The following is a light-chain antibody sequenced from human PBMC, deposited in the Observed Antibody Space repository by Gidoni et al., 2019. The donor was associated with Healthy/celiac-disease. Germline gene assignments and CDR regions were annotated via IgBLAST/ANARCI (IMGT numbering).Light chain of an antibody. CDR3: QQYYSYPRT. J-gene: IGKJ1*01. CDR2: AAS. Sequence: ALRMNQSPSSFSASTVDRVTITCRASQGISSYLAWYQQKPGKDPKLLIYAASTLQSGVPSRFSGSGSGTDFTRTISCLQSEDFATYYCQQYYSYPRTFGQGTKVEIK. V-gene: IGKV1-8*01. CDR1: QGISSY.